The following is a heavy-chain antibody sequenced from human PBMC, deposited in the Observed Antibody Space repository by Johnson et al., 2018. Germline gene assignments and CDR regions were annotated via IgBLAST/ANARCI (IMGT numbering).Heavy chain of an antibody. V-gene: IGHV3-11*01. CDR3: ARQRWQQPGAFDI. CDR2: ISGSGSTT. Sequence: QVQLVESGGGLVKPGGSLRLSCAASGFTFRDYYMSWIRQAPGKGQEWVSYISGSGSTTYYADSVKGRFTISRDNAKNSLYLQMNSLRAEDTAVYYCARQRWQQPGAFDIWGQGTMVTVSS. D-gene: IGHD5-24*01. CDR1: GFTFRDYY. J-gene: IGHJ3*02.